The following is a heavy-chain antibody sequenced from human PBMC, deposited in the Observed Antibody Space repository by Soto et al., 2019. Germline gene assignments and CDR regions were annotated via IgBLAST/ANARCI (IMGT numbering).Heavy chain of an antibody. Sequence: GESLKISCAASGFTFSSYWMSWVRQAPGKGLEWVANIKQDGSEKYYVDSVKGRFTISRDKAKNSLYLQMNSLRAEDTAVYYCARDPPEVPYCSGGSCYSPHDAFDIWGQGTMVTVSS. CDR1: GFTFSSYW. CDR2: IKQDGSEK. D-gene: IGHD2-15*01. V-gene: IGHV3-7*01. J-gene: IGHJ3*02. CDR3: ARDPPEVPYCSGGSCYSPHDAFDI.